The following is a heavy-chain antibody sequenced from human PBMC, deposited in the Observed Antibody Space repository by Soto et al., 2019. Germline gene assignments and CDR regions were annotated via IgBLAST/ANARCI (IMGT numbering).Heavy chain of an antibody. D-gene: IGHD3-3*01. J-gene: IGHJ4*02. Sequence: QVQLVQSGAEVKKPGSSVKVSCKASGGTFSSYAISWVRQAPGQGLEWMGGIIPIFGTANYAQKFQGRVTITADEYTSTAYMELSSLRSEDTAVYYCARSLASCVTIFECSFDYWGQGTLVTVSS. CDR3: ARSLASCVTIFECSFDY. CDR1: GGTFSSYA. V-gene: IGHV1-69*01. CDR2: IIPIFGTA.